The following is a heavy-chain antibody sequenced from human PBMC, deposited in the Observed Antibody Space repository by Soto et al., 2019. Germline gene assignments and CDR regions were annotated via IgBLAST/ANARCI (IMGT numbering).Heavy chain of an antibody. CDR2: FSAGGRA. Sequence: VQLLESGGAFVQPGGSLRLSCAASGFSINNYAVSWVRQAPGKGLEWVSTFSAGGRAYYADSVRGRFSVARDRSQNTVDLQISALRPEDSAVYYCAKESMPEHYGDTLFDYWGQGTRVTVSS. D-gene: IGHD4-17*01. V-gene: IGHV3-23*01. J-gene: IGHJ4*02. CDR3: AKESMPEHYGDTLFDY. CDR1: GFSINNYA.